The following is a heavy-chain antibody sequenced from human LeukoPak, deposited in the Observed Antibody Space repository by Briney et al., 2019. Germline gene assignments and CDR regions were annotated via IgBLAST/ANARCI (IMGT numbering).Heavy chain of an antibody. Sequence: GESLKISCKGSGYSFTSYWIGWGRRMPGKGLEWMGIIYPGDSDTRYSPSFQGQVTISADKSISTAYLQWSSLKASDTAMYYCARHIAVAGTNYFDYWGQGTLVTVSS. V-gene: IGHV5-51*01. CDR2: IYPGDSDT. CDR1: GYSFTSYW. D-gene: IGHD6-19*01. J-gene: IGHJ4*02. CDR3: ARHIAVAGTNYFDY.